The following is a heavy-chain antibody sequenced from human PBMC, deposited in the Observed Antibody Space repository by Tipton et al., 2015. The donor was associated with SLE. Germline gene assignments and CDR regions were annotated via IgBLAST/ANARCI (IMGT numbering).Heavy chain of an antibody. J-gene: IGHJ4*02. V-gene: IGHV3-7*01. CDR3: ARDTAPSIGWDFDY. D-gene: IGHD6-19*01. CDR2: IKTDGSAR. Sequence: SLRLSCAASGFTFSSNWMAWVRQAPGKGLEWVATIKTDGSARYYVDSVQGRFTISRDNAKNSLYLQMDSLRDEDTAVYYCARDTAPSIGWDFDYWGQGTLVTVSS. CDR1: GFTFSSNW.